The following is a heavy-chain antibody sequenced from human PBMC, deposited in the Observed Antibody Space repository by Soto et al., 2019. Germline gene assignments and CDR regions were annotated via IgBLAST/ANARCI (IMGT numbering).Heavy chain of an antibody. Sequence: GASVKVSCKASGGTFSSYAISWVRQAPGQGLEWMGGIIPIFGTANYAQKFQGRVTITADESTSTAYMELSSLRSEDTAVYYCARYEYSSSSNHFDYWGQGTLVTVSS. J-gene: IGHJ4*02. CDR1: GGTFSSYA. CDR3: ARYEYSSSSNHFDY. CDR2: IIPIFGTA. D-gene: IGHD6-6*01. V-gene: IGHV1-69*13.